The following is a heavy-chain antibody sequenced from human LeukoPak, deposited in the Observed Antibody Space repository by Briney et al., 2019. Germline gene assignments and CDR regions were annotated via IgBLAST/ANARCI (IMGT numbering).Heavy chain of an antibody. V-gene: IGHV3-15*01. J-gene: IGHJ4*02. CDR2: SKSKTDGGTT. D-gene: IGHD1-26*01. CDR1: GFTFINAW. CDR3: TAGVSL. Sequence: GGSLRLSCAGSGFTFINAWMSWVRQAPGKGLEWVGRSKSKTDGGTTDYAAPVKDRFTISRDDSKNTLYLQMNSLKTEDTAVYYCTAGVSLRGQGTLVTVSS.